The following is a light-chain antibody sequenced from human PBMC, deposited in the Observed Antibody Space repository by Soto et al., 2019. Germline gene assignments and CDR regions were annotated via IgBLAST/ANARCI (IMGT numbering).Light chain of an antibody. J-gene: IGLJ1*01. CDR3: ETWDSNTRV. V-gene: IGLV4-60*02. Sequence: QAVVTQSSSASASLGSSVKLTCTMSSGHSSYIIAWHQQQPGKAPRYLMTLEGSGSYNKGSGVPDRFSGSSSGADRYLTISNLQFEDEADYYGETWDSNTRVFGTGTKLTVL. CDR1: SGHSSYI. CDR2: LEGSGSY.